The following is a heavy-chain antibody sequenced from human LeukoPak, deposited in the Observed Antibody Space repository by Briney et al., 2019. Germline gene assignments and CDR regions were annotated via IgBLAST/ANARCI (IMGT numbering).Heavy chain of an antibody. Sequence: GGSLRLSCAASRFTFSSYSMNWIRQAPGKGLEWVSAISSRSSYKYYADSVKGRFTVSRDNAKNSLYLEMNSLRVEDTAVYYCAREGTMISSFDYWGQGTLVTVSS. CDR3: AREGTMISSFDY. V-gene: IGHV3-21*06. CDR1: RFTFSSYS. J-gene: IGHJ4*02. CDR2: ISSRSSYK. D-gene: IGHD3-22*01.